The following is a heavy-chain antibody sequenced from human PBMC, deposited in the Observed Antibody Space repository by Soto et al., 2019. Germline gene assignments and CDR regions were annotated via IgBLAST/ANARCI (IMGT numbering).Heavy chain of an antibody. Sequence: QVQLQQWGAGLLKPSETLSLTCAVYGGSFSGYYWTWIRLSPEKGLEWIGEVNHSATTYYNPCLKTRVTISVHTPKNQFSLKMRSVTAADTAVYYCARGIGYCSSINCYSSRRLRFDSWGQGTLVTVSS. V-gene: IGHV4-34*01. CDR2: VNHSATT. D-gene: IGHD2-2*01. CDR1: GGSFSGYY. J-gene: IGHJ4*02. CDR3: ARGIGYCSSINCYSSRRLRFDS.